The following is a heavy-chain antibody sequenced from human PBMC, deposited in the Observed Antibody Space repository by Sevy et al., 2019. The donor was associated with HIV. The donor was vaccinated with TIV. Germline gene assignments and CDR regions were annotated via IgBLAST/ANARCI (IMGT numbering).Heavy chain of an antibody. CDR3: AKDVYGGIAAAGTGEFDP. Sequence: GGSLRLSCAASGFTFDDYAMHWVRQAPGKGLEWVSGISWKSGSIGYADSVKGRFTISRDNAKNSLYLQMNSLRADDTALYYCAKDVYGGIAAAGTGEFDPWGQGTLVTVSS. V-gene: IGHV3-9*01. D-gene: IGHD6-13*01. J-gene: IGHJ5*02. CDR1: GFTFDDYA. CDR2: ISWKSGSI.